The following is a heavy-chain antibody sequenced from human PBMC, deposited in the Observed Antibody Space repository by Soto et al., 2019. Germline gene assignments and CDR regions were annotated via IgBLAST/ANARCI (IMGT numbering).Heavy chain of an antibody. Sequence: EVQLLESGGGLLQPGGSLRLSCTASGFTFSNYAMSWVRQAPGKGLEWVSTFSSGGGGTYYADSVKGRFTISRDNSTNTLSLQMNSLRAEDTAVYYCTKANRYCSGANCFTFDYWGLGTLVTVSS. CDR2: FSSGGGGT. J-gene: IGHJ4*02. CDR1: GFTFSNYA. V-gene: IGHV3-23*01. D-gene: IGHD2-15*01. CDR3: TKANRYCSGANCFTFDY.